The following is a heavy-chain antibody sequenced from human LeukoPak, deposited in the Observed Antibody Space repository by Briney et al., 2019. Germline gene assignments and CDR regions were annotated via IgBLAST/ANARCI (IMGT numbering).Heavy chain of an antibody. V-gene: IGHV3-23*01. CDR1: GGSISSYY. CDR3: AKDRGRTMIVVVTPLDAFDI. D-gene: IGHD3-22*01. CDR2: ISGSGGST. J-gene: IGHJ3*02. Sequence: ETLSLTCTVSGGSISSYYWSWIRQPPGKGLEWVSAISGSGGSTYYADSVKGRFTISRDNSKNTLYLQMNSLRAEDTAVYYCAKDRGRTMIVVVTPLDAFDIWGQGTMVTVSS.